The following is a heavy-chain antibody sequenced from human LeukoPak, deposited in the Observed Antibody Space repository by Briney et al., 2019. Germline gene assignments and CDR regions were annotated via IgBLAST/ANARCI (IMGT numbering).Heavy chain of an antibody. J-gene: IGHJ4*02. CDR3: ARVRSDYSSSSPPDH. D-gene: IGHD6-6*01. CDR1: GFTFSTYW. V-gene: IGHV3-74*01. Sequence: PGGSLRLSRAASGFTFSTYWMHWVRQAPGKGLVWVSRIDNGGSTTLYADSVRGRFIISRGNAKNTLYLQMNSLRPEDTAIYYCARVRSDYSSSSPPDHWGQGTPVTVSS. CDR2: IDNGGSTT.